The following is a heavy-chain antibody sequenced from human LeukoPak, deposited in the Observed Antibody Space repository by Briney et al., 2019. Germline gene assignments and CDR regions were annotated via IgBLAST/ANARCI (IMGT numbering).Heavy chain of an antibody. D-gene: IGHD1-26*01. J-gene: IGHJ4*02. Sequence: ASVKVSCKASGYTFTSYYMHWVRQAPGQGLEWMGIINPSGGSTSYAQKFQGRVTMTEDTSTDTAYMELSSLRSEDTAVYYCATVRSVGATVGYHYYFDYWGQGTLVTVSS. CDR3: ATVRSVGATVGYHYYFDY. CDR2: INPSGGST. CDR1: GYTFTSYY. V-gene: IGHV1-46*01.